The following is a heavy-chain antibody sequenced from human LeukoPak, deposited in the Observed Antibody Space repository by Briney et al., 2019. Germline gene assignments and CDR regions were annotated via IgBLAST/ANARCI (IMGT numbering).Heavy chain of an antibody. CDR2: IVSSSTYI. D-gene: IGHD4-17*01. J-gene: IGHJ4*02. Sequence: PGGSLRLSCAASGFIFSSHSMDWVRQAPGKGLEWVSSIVSSSTYIYYADSVKGRFTISRDNAKNPLYLQMNSLRAEDTAVYYCVRERAGIRTHYAQGFDYWGQGTLVTVSS. CDR3: VRERAGIRTHYAQGFDY. V-gene: IGHV3-21*01. CDR1: GFIFSSHS.